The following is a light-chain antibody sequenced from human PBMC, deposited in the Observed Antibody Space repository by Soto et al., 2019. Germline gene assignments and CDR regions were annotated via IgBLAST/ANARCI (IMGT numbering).Light chain of an antibody. J-gene: IGKJ1*01. CDR1: QDISNY. V-gene: IGKV1-27*01. Sequence: DIQMTQSPSSLSASVGDRVTITCRASQDISNYLAWYQQKPGRVPKLLIYGAFTLQSGVPSRFSGSGSGTDFTLTISSLQPEDFATYYCQKYNSDPWTFGQGTKVEIK. CDR2: GAF. CDR3: QKYNSDPWT.